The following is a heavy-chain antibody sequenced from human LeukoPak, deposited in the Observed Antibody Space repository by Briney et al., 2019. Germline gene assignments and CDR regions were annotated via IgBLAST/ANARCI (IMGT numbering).Heavy chain of an antibody. D-gene: IGHD1-26*01. CDR1: GGSISSSSYY. CDR3: ARGLVGATYDAFDI. V-gene: IGHV4-39*07. Sequence: SETLSLTCTVSGGSISSSSYYWGWIRQPPGKGLEWIGEINHSGSTNYNPSLKSRVTISVDTSKNQFSLKLSFVTAADTAVYYCARGLVGATYDAFDIWGQGTMVTVSS. CDR2: INHSGST. J-gene: IGHJ3*02.